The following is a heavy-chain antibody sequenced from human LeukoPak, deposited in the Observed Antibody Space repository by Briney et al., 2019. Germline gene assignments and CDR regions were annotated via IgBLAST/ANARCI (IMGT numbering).Heavy chain of an antibody. V-gene: IGHV3-30*18. D-gene: IGHD3-10*01. CDR2: ISYDGSNK. CDR3: AKEEGGYGSGILYYYYYYMDV. Sequence: PGGSLRLSCAASGFTFSSYGMHWVRQAPGKGLEWVAVISYDGSNKYYADSVKGRFTISRDNSKNTLYLQMNSLRAEDTAVYYCAKEEGGYGSGILYYYYYYMDVWGKGTTVTVSS. J-gene: IGHJ6*03. CDR1: GFTFSSYG.